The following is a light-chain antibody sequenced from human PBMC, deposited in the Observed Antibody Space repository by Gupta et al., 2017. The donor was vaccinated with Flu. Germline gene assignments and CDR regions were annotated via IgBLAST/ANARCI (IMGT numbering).Light chain of an antibody. Sequence: EIVMTQSPATLSVSPGERVTLSCRASQSVSSNLAWYQQKPGQAPRLLIHGASSRATGIPARFSGSGSGTEFALIISSLQSEDFAVYYCQNHNSWPSTFGQGTKLEIK. J-gene: IGKJ2*01. CDR2: GAS. CDR3: QNHNSWPST. CDR1: QSVSSN. V-gene: IGKV3-15*01.